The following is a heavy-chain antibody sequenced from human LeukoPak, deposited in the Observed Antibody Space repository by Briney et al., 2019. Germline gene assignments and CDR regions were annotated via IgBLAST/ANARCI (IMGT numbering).Heavy chain of an antibody. V-gene: IGHV4-59*12. J-gene: IGHJ6*03. CDR2: IYYSGST. D-gene: IGHD6-6*01. Sequence: NPSETLSLTCTVSGGSISSYYWSWIRQPPGKGLEWIGYIYYSGSTNYNPSLKSRVTMSVDTSKNQFSLKLSSVTAADTAVYYCAREPYSSSSNYYYYYYMDVWGKGTTVTVSS. CDR1: GGSISSYY. CDR3: AREPYSSSSNYYYYYYMDV.